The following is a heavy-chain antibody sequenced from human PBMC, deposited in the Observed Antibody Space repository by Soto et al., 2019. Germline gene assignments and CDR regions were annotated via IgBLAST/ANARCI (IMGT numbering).Heavy chain of an antibody. J-gene: IGHJ4*02. CDR1: GGSISSGDYY. Sequence: SETLSLTCTVSGGSISSGDYYWSWIRQPPGKGLEWIGYIYYSGSTYYNPSLKSRVTISVDTSKNQFSLKLGSVTAADTAVYYCARGSRPWPFDYWGQGTLVTVSS. CDR3: ARGSRPWPFDY. V-gene: IGHV4-30-4*01. CDR2: IYYSGST.